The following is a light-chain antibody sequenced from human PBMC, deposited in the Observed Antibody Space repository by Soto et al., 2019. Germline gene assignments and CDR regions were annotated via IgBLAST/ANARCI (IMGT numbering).Light chain of an antibody. J-gene: IGKJ2*01. CDR1: QSISTY. CDR3: QEYNNWPPFMYT. CDR2: GAS. V-gene: IGKV3-15*01. Sequence: EIVMTQSPATLSVSPGERATLSCRASQSISTYLAWYQLKPGQAPRLLIFGASIRATGIPARFSGTGAGTEFTLTISSLQSEDFAVYYCQEYNNWPPFMYTFGQGTKLEI.